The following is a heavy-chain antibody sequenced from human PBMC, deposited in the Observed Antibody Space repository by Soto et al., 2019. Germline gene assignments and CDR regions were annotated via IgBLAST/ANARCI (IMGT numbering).Heavy chain of an antibody. V-gene: IGHV3-73*01. D-gene: IGHD3-22*01. CDR1: WFTFSGSA. Sequence: EVQLVESGGGLVQPGGSLKLSCAASWFTFSGSAMHWVRQASGKGLEWVGRIRSKANSYATEYAASVKGRFSISRNDSKNTAYLQMNSLKTEDTAVYYCTSYTDSSGYYYYYGMDVWGQGTTVTVSS. CDR2: IRSKANSYAT. CDR3: TSYTDSSGYYYYYGMDV. J-gene: IGHJ6*02.